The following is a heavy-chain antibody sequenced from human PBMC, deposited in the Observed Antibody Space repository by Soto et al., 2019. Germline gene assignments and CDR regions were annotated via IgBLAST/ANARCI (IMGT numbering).Heavy chain of an antibody. CDR3: VRDYVMDV. J-gene: IGHJ6*02. CDR2: ICTTSTYI. Sequence: GGSLRLSCAASGFTFSGDAMNWVRQAPGKGLEWVSSICTTSTYIYYAESVKGRFTISRDNANNSLHLQMNSLRAEDTAVYYCVRDYVMDVWGQGTTVTVSS. CDR1: GFTFSGDA. D-gene: IGHD3-10*02. V-gene: IGHV3-21*01.